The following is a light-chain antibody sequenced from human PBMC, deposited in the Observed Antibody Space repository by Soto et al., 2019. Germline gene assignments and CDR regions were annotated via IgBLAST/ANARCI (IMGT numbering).Light chain of an antibody. J-gene: IGLJ3*02. Sequence: NFMLTQPHSVSESPGRTVTISCTRSGGSIASGLVQWYQVRPGSGPTTVNSEDNQRPSGVPDRFSGSIDSSSNSASLTISGLKPEDEADYYCQSSQDDFWVFGGGTKLTVL. CDR3: QSSQDDFWV. V-gene: IGLV6-57*04. CDR2: EDN. CDR1: GGSIASGL.